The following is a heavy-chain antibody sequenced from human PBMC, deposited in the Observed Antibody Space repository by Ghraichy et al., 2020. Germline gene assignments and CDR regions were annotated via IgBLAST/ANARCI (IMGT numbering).Heavy chain of an antibody. J-gene: IGHJ6*02. CDR1: GGSISPYY. CDR2: IFYSGST. V-gene: IGHV4-59*08. CDR3: ARGPDYYYGMDV. Sequence: SETLPLTCNVSGGSISPYYWSWIRQPPGKGLEWIGYIFYSGSTNYNPSLRSRVSMSVDTSNNQFSLKLSSVTAADTAVYYCARGPDYYYGMDVWGQGNTVTVSS.